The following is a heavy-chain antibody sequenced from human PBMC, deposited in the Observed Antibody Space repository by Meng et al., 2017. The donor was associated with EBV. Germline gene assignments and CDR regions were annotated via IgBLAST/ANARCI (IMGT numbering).Heavy chain of an antibody. CDR3: ASESGRGFTPDY. J-gene: IGHJ4*02. Sequence: QVQLVQSGAEVKKPGSWVKVSCKTSGGTFRSDAVSWVRQAPGQGLEWMGGLIPMSDAPYYAQKFQDRVTITADESTSTHYMDLSGLRSEDTAVYYCASESGRGFTPDYWGQGTLVTVSS. CDR1: GGTFRSDA. V-gene: IGHV1-69*01. D-gene: IGHD3-10*01. CDR2: LIPMSDAP.